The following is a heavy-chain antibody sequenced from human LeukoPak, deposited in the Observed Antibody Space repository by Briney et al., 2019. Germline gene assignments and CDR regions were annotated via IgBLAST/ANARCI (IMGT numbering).Heavy chain of an antibody. V-gene: IGHV4-59*08. CDR2: IYYSGST. CDR1: GGSISSYY. D-gene: IGHD6-13*01. J-gene: IGHJ4*02. Sequence: NTSETLSLTCTVSGGSISSYYWSWIRQPPGKGLEWIGYIYYSGSTNYNPSLKSRVTISVDTPKNQFSLRLSSVTAADTAVYYCARLPPYSSSWYFDYWGQGTLVAVSS. CDR3: ARLPPYSSSWYFDY.